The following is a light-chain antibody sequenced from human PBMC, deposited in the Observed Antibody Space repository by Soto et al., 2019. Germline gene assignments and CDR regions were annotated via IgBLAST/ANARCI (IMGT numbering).Light chain of an antibody. J-gene: IGKJ1*01. Sequence: DIQMTQSPSSLSASVGDRVTITCRESQNIINYLNWYQQKPGKAPNLLIYAASSVQSGVPSRFSGSGSATDFTLTISSLQPEDFATYYCQQSHNLPRTFGQGTNVELK. CDR3: QQSHNLPRT. CDR1: QNIINY. CDR2: AAS. V-gene: IGKV1-39*01.